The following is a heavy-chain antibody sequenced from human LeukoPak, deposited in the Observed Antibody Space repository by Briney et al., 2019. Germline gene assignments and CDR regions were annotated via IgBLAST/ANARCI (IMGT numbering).Heavy chain of an antibody. CDR1: GGSISSGGYY. CDR2: IYHSGST. J-gene: IGHJ4*02. CDR3: ARDNGTGNDY. V-gene: IGHV4-30-2*01. Sequence: SQTLSLTCTVSGGSISSGGYYWSWIRQPPGKGLEWIGYIYHSGSTYYNPSLKSRVTISVDRSKNQFSLKLSSVTAADTAVYYCARDNGTGNDYWGQGTLVTVSS. D-gene: IGHD4-23*01.